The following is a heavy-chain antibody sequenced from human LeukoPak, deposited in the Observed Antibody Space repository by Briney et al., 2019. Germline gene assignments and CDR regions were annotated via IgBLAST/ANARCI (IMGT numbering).Heavy chain of an antibody. J-gene: IGHJ4*02. CDR3: ARALLRYFDWSPFDY. CDR2: IIPIFGTA. CDR1: GGTFSSYA. Sequence: ASVKVSCKASGGTFSSYAISWVRQAPGQGLEWMGGIIPIFGTANYAQKFQGRVTITTDESTSTAYMELSSLRSEDTAVYYCARALLRYFDWSPFDYWGQGTLVTVSS. V-gene: IGHV1-69*05. D-gene: IGHD3-9*01.